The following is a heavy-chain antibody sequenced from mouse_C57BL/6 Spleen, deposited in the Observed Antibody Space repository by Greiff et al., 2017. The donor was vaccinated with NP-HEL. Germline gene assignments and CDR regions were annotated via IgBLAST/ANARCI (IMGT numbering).Heavy chain of an antibody. V-gene: IGHV14-3*01. CDR3: ASPPYDGYWYFDV. J-gene: IGHJ1*03. CDR1: GFNIKNTY. CDR2: IDPANGNT. D-gene: IGHD2-3*01. Sequence: EVKLVESVAELVRPGASVKLSCTASGFNIKNTYMHWVKQRPEQGLEWIGRIDPANGNTKYAPKFQGKATITADTSSNTAYLQLSSLTSEDTAIYYCASPPYDGYWYFDVWGTGTTVTVSS.